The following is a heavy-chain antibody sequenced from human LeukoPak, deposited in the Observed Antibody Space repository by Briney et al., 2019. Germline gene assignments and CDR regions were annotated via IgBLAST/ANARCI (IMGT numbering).Heavy chain of an antibody. J-gene: IGHJ4*02. CDR2: INYSGNT. CDR1: GGSFSDYY. Sequence: SETLSLTCAVYGGSFSDYYWTWIRQPPGEGLEWIGEINYSGNTKYNPSLKSRVSISADTSKNQFSPKLTSVTAADTAVYYCARCGGYDYLDDYWGQGTLVTVSS. CDR3: ARCGGYDYLDDY. V-gene: IGHV4-34*01. D-gene: IGHD5-12*01.